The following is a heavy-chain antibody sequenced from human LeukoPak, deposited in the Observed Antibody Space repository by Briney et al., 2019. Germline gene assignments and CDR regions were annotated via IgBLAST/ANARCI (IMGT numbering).Heavy chain of an antibody. D-gene: IGHD2-21*02. CDR2: ISGSGGGST. Sequence: GGSLRLSCAASGFTLSGYWMTWVRQAPGKGLEWVSTISGSGGGSTSYADSVKGRFTISRDNSKNMLYLQMNSLRAEDTAVYYCARVTQYYFDYWGQGTLVTVSS. CDR1: GFTLSGYW. J-gene: IGHJ4*02. V-gene: IGHV3-23*01. CDR3: ARVTQYYFDY.